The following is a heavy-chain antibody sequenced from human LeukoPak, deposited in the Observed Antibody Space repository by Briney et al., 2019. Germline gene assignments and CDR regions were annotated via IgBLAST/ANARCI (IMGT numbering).Heavy chain of an antibody. CDR1: GGSVISYY. Sequence: SETLSLTCTVSGGSVISYYWSWIRQPPGKGLEWIGYIYYSGSTNYTPSLKSRVTISVDTSKNQFSLKLSSVTAADTAVYYCARRQLGHWYFDLWGRGTLVTVSS. J-gene: IGHJ2*01. D-gene: IGHD6-6*01. V-gene: IGHV4-59*02. CDR3: ARRQLGHWYFDL. CDR2: IYYSGST.